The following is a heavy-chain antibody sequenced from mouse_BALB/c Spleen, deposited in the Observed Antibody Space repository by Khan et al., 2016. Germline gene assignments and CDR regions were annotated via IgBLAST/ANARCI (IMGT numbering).Heavy chain of an antibody. CDR3: LRDAMDY. V-gene: IGHV1-43*01. CDR2: VNPNNGGS. D-gene: IGHD3-1*01. CDR1: GYSFSGYY. J-gene: IGHJ4*01. Sequence: VQLKQSGPDLVKPGASVKISCKASGYSFSGYYMDWVKQSPEKSLEWIGRVNPNNGGSKYNQKFKGKSILTVERSSTTAYMELRSLTSEDSAVYYGLRDAMDYWGQGTSVTVSS.